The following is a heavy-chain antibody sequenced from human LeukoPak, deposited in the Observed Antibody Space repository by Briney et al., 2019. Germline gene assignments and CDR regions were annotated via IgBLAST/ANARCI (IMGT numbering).Heavy chain of an antibody. D-gene: IGHD3-10*01. CDR2: INHSGST. V-gene: IGHV4-34*01. CDR1: GGSFSGYY. CDR3: ATLTYGSGRWGLSEGY. J-gene: IGHJ4*02. Sequence: SETVSLTCAVYGGSFSGYYWSWTRQPPGKGLEWIGEINHSGSTNYNPSLKSRVTISVDTSKNQFSLKLSSVTAADTAVYYCATLTYGSGRWGLSEGYWGQGTLVTVSS.